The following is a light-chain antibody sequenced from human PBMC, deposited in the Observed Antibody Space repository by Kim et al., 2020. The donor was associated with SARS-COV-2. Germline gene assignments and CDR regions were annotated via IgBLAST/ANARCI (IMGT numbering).Light chain of an antibody. V-gene: IGLV3-1*01. CDR1: KVTYQI. CDR3: EAWDSNTVV. J-gene: IGLJ2*01. Sequence: SSELTQPPSVSVSPGQTANITCSGDKVTYQIVSWYQQKPGQSPMLVMYQYTKRPSGIPERFSGSNSWNTATLTISGTQAMDEADYYCEAWDSNTVVFGGGTQLTVL. CDR2: QYT.